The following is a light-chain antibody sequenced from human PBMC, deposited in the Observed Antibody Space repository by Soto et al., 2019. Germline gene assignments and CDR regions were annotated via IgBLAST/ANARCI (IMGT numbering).Light chain of an antibody. CDR2: GAF. CDR3: QQLKSYPIT. V-gene: IGKV1-9*01. Sequence: DIQLTHSPSFLSASVGDRVTITCRASQDSGTSLAWYQQKPGKAPKVLIHGAFTLQNSVPSRFSGSGSGTDFTLTINSLQPEDFATYYCQQLKSYPITFGQGTRL. CDR1: QDSGTS. J-gene: IGKJ5*01.